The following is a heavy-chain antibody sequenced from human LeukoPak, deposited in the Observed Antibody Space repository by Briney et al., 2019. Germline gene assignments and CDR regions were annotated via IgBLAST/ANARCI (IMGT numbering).Heavy chain of an antibody. CDR2: ITNDGSST. V-gene: IGHV3-74*01. CDR1: GLTFSSHW. Sequence: GGSLRLSCAASGLTFSSHWMHWVRQAPGKGLVWVSRITNDGSSTTYADSVKGRFTISRDNSKNTLYLQMNSLRAEDTAVYYCAKPFWGYSGYNHYFEYWGQGTLVTVSS. D-gene: IGHD5-12*01. J-gene: IGHJ4*02. CDR3: AKPFWGYSGYNHYFEY.